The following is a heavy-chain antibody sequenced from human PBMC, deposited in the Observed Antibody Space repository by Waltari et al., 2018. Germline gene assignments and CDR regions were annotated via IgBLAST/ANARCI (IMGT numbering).Heavy chain of an antibody. CDR3: ARKAVAAPFDG. Sequence: QVQLLQSGAEVKKPGASMKVSCKASGYTFSAYYMHWVRQAPGQGLEWMGRINPNSGDTEYAQNFQGRVTMTRDTSISTAYMEMSSLRSEDTAVYYCARKAVAAPFDGWGQGTLVTVSS. D-gene: IGHD6-19*01. CDR1: GYTFSAYY. J-gene: IGHJ4*02. V-gene: IGHV1-2*06. CDR2: INPNSGDT.